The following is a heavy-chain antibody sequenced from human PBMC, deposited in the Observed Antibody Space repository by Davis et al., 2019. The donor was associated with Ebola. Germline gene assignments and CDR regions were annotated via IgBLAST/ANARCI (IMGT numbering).Heavy chain of an antibody. J-gene: IGHJ5*01. Sequence: GESLKISCAASGFTFSSYCMSWVRQAPGKGLEWVANIKQDGSETYYVDSVKGRFTISRDNAKNTLFLQMNSLRGEDTAVYYCASGRVAGVDWFDSWGQGTLVTVSS. D-gene: IGHD6-19*01. V-gene: IGHV3-7*01. CDR2: IKQDGSET. CDR3: ASGRVAGVDWFDS. CDR1: GFTFSSYC.